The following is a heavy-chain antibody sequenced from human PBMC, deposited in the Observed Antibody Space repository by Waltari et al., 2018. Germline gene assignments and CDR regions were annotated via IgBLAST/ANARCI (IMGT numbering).Heavy chain of an antibody. D-gene: IGHD7-27*01. V-gene: IGHV4-38-2*01. CDR1: GYSISSGYY. CDR3: ASNTGEDYYYYMDV. J-gene: IGHJ6*03. CDR2: IYHSGST. Sequence: QVQLQESGPGLVKPSETLSLTCAVSGYSISSGYYWGWLRQPPGKGLEWIGSIYHSGSTYYNPSLKSRVTISVDTSKNQFSLKLSSVTAADTAVYYCASNTGEDYYYYMDVWGKGTTVTVSS.